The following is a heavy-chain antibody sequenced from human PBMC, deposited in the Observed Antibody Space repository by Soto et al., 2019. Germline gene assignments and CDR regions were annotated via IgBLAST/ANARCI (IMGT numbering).Heavy chain of an antibody. V-gene: IGHV1-46*01. D-gene: IGHD3-10*01. J-gene: IGHJ6*02. CDR1: GYTFINYY. CDR2: INPNGGST. CDR3: ARDGRFSALRVPFGIHV. Sequence: ASVKVSCKASGYTFINYYIHWVRQAPGQGLEWMGIINPNGGSTTYAQNFHGRVTMTRDTSTSTVYMELNSLRSEDTAVYFCARDGRFSALRVPFGIHVSGHGTTLTV.